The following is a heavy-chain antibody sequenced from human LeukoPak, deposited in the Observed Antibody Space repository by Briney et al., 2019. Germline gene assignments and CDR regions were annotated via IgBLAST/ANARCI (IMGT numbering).Heavy chain of an antibody. CDR2: INAGNGNT. CDR1: GYTFTSYA. D-gene: IGHD3-22*01. V-gene: IGHV1-3*01. CDR3: ARGSFNYYDSSGYYGY. J-gene: IGHJ4*02. Sequence: ASVKVSCKASGYTFTSYAMHWVRQAPGQRLEWMGWINAGNGNTKYSQKFQGRVTITRDTSASTAYMELSSLRSEDTAVYYCARGSFNYYDSSGYYGYWGQGTLVTVSS.